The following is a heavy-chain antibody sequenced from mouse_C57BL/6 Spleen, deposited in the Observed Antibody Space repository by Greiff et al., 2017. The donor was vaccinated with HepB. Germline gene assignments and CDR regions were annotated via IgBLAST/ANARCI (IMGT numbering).Heavy chain of an antibody. CDR1: GYAFSSYW. CDR2: IYPGDGDT. CDR3: ASWDYEGGYAMDY. V-gene: IGHV1-80*01. Sequence: QVQLQQSGAELVKPGASVKISCKASGYAFSSYWMNWVKQRPGKGLEWIGQIYPGDGDTNYNGKFKGKATLTADKSSSTAYMQLSSLTSEDSAVYFCASWDYEGGYAMDYWGQGTSVTVSS. J-gene: IGHJ4*01. D-gene: IGHD2-4*01.